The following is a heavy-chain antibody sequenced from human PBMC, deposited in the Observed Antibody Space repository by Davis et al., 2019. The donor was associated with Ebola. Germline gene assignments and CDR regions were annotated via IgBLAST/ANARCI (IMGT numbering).Heavy chain of an antibody. CDR3: ARGRAAYYYDSSGYGISPTVFDY. D-gene: IGHD3-22*01. CDR1: GGSISSGGYY. J-gene: IGHJ4*02. V-gene: IGHV4-31*03. Sequence: MPSETLSLTCTVSGGSISSGGYYWSWIRQHPGKGLEWIGYIYYSGSTYYNPSLKSRVTISVDTSKNQFSLKLSSVAAADTAVYYCARGRAAYYYDSSGYGISPTVFDYWGQGTLVTVSS. CDR2: IYYSGST.